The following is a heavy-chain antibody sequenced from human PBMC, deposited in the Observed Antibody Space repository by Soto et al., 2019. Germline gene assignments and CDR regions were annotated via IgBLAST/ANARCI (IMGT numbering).Heavy chain of an antibody. J-gene: IGHJ5*02. V-gene: IGHV1-69*01. CDR3: ASPPVSCRGGSCDNTWFDP. D-gene: IGHD2-15*01. CDR1: GGTFSSYA. CDR2: IIPIFGTA. Sequence: QVQLVQSGAEVKKPGSSVKVSCKASGGTFSSYAISWVRQAPGQGLEWMGGIIPIFGTANYAQKFQGRVTITADESTSTAYMELSSLRSADKAVYYCASPPVSCRGGSCDNTWFDPWGQGTLVTVSS.